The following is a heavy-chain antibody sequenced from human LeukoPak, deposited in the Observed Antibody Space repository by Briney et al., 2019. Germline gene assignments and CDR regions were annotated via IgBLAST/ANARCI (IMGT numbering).Heavy chain of an antibody. D-gene: IGHD2-8*01. CDR1: GGSISSYY. J-gene: IGHJ4*02. CDR3: ARRRFVRGPDVVNPFDY. CDR2: IYYSGST. V-gene: IGHV4-59*08. Sequence: SETLSLTCTVSGGSISSYYWSWIRQPPGKGLEWIGYIYYSGSTNYNPSLKSRVTISVDTSKNQFSLKLSSVTAADTAVYYCARRRFVRGPDVVNPFDYWGQGTLVTVSS.